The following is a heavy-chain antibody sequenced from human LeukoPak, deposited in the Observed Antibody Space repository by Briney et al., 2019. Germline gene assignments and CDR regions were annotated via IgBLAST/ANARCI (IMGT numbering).Heavy chain of an antibody. J-gene: IGHJ4*02. V-gene: IGHV1-2*02. CDR2: INPNSGGT. CDR3: ARIRYCGGINCYHIDY. Sequence: ASVKVSCKASGYTFTVYYMHWVRQAPGQGLEWMGWINPNSGGTNYAQKFQGRVTMTRDTSISTAYMELSRLRSDDTAFYYCARIRYCGGINCYHIDYWGQGTLVTVSA. CDR1: GYTFTVYY. D-gene: IGHD2-21*01.